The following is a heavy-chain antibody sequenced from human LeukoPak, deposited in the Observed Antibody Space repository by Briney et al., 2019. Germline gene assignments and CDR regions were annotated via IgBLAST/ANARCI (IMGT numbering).Heavy chain of an antibody. CDR2: ISSSSSYI. Sequence: NPGGSLRLSCAASGFTFSSYSMNWVRQAPGKGLEWVPSISSSSSYIYYADSAKGRFTISRDNAKNSLYLQMNSLRAGDTAVYYCARESNWGYYFDFWGQGTLVTVSS. CDR3: ARESNWGYYFDF. CDR1: GFTFSSYS. V-gene: IGHV3-21*01. J-gene: IGHJ4*02. D-gene: IGHD7-27*01.